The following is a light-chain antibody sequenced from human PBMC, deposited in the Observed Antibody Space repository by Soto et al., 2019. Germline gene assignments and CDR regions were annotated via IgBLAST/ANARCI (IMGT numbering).Light chain of an antibody. CDR3: QERTNWPPSWT. V-gene: IGKV3-11*01. J-gene: IGKJ1*01. Sequence: EIVLTQSPATLSLSPGERATLSCRASQSVSSHLAWYQQKPGQAPRLLIYDASNRATGTPDRFSGSGSGTDFTLTISSLEPEDFAVYYCQERTNWPPSWTFGQGTTVDIK. CDR1: QSVSSH. CDR2: DAS.